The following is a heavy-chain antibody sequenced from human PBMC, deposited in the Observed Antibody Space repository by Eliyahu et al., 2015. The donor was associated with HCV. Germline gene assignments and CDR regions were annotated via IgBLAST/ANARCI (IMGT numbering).Heavy chain of an antibody. CDR1: GFTFSNYD. CDR2: ISSRSRTI. Sequence: EVQLVESGGGLVQPGGSLRLSCAASGFTFSNYDINWVRQAPGKGLEWVSYISSRSRTIYYADSVQGRFTISRDNAKNSLYLQMNSLRAEDTAVYYCARVRSGNYFDYWGQGTLVTVSS. CDR3: ARVRSGNYFDY. D-gene: IGHD3-10*01. J-gene: IGHJ4*02. V-gene: IGHV3-48*01.